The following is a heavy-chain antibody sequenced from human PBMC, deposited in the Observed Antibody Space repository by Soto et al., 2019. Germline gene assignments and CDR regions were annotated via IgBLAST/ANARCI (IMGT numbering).Heavy chain of an antibody. V-gene: IGHV3-30*18. D-gene: IGHD7-27*01. CDR2: ISNDGSNK. CDR1: GFTFSHYG. Sequence: QVHLVESGGGVIQPGRSLRLSCAASGFTFSHYGMHWVRQAPGKGLEWVAVISNDGSNKYYADSVKGRFTISRDNSKNTVYLQMNSPRAEDTAKYYCAKPGAATSGDWGYFDYWGQVTLVTVSS. CDR3: AKPGAATSGDWGYFDY. J-gene: IGHJ4*02.